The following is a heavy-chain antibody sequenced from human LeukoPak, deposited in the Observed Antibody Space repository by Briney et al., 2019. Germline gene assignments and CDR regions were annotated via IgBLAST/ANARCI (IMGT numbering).Heavy chain of an antibody. CDR1: RFTFSDYY. CDR3: ARDVKTRYCSSTSCYVPFDY. J-gene: IGHJ4*02. CDR2: ISSSGSTI. D-gene: IGHD2-2*01. V-gene: IGHV3-11*04. Sequence: GGSLRLSCAASRFTFSDYYMSWIRQAPGKGLEWVSYISSSGSTIYYADSVKGRFTISRDNAKNSLYLQMNSLRAEDTAVYYCARDVKTRYCSSTSCYVPFDYWGQGTLVTVSS.